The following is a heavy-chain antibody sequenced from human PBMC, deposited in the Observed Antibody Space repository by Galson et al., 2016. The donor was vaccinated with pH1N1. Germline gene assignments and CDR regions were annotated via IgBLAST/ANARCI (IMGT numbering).Heavy chain of an antibody. CDR2: ISYDGSKK. CDR1: GFTFSSYG. D-gene: IGHD3-10*01. J-gene: IGHJ5*02. V-gene: IGHV3-30*18. Sequence: SLRLSCAASGFTFSSYGMHWVRQAPGKGLEWVAVISYDGSKKYYADSVKGRFTISRDNSKNTLYLQMNSLRAEDTAVYYCAKPMYGSGGFDPWGQGTLVTVSS. CDR3: AKPMYGSGGFDP.